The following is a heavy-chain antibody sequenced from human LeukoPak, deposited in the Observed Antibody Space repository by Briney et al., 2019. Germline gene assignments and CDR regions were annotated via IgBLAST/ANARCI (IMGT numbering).Heavy chain of an antibody. Sequence: SQTLSLTSAISGDSAPSNSVAWNWIRHSPSRGLEWLGRTYYRSKWSSEYVISVKSRIVINPDTTKNQFSLQLKPGTPVDTAVYYCARGACNAFDIWGQGTMVTVSS. V-gene: IGHV6-1*01. CDR3: ARGACNAFDI. CDR2: TYYRSKWSS. J-gene: IGHJ3*02. CDR1: GDSAPSNSVA.